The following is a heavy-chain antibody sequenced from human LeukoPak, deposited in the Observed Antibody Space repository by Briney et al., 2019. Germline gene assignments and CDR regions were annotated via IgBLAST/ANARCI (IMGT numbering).Heavy chain of an antibody. CDR1: GFSFSNYW. CDR2: IKQDRSEK. Sequence: QTGGSLRLSCAASGFSFSNYWMNWVRQAPGKGLERVANIKQDRSEKYYVDSVKGRFIISRDNAKNSLYLQMNSLRAEDTTVYYCARAGSSWYFDYWGQGTLVTVSS. V-gene: IGHV3-7*01. D-gene: IGHD6-13*01. CDR3: ARAGSSWYFDY. J-gene: IGHJ4*02.